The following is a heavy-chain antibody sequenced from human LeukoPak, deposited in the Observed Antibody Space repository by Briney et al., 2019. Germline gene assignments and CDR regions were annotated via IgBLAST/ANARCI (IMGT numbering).Heavy chain of an antibody. CDR3: AREVTMVRGEHKDPYGMDV. D-gene: IGHD3-10*01. CDR1: GGSISSDGYY. Sequence: SETLSLTCTVSGGSISSDGYYWSWLRQHPGKGLEWFGYIYYSGRTYYNPSLKSRVTISVDTSKNQFSLKLSSVTAAVTAVYYCAREVTMVRGEHKDPYGMDVWGQGTTVTVSS. J-gene: IGHJ6*02. CDR2: IYYSGRT. V-gene: IGHV4-31*03.